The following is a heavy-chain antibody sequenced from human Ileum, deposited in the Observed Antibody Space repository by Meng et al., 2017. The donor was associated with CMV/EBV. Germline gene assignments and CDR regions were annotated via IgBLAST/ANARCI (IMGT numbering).Heavy chain of an antibody. V-gene: IGHV1-18*01. CDR2: ISAYNGNT. J-gene: IGHJ5*02. CDR1: FTSYG. Sequence: FTSYGISWVRQAPGQGLEWMGWISAYNGNTNYAQKLQGRVTMTTDTSTSTAYMELRSLRSDDTAVYYCARDIWAYCSSTSCPLNWFDPWGQGTLVTVSS. D-gene: IGHD2-2*01. CDR3: ARDIWAYCSSTSCPLNWFDP.